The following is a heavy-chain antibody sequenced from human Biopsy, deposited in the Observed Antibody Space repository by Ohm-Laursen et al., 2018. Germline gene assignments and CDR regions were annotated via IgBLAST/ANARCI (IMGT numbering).Heavy chain of an antibody. CDR1: SGYISGYY. Sequence: TLSLTCTVSSGYISGYYWTWIRQAPGKGLEFIGYVYSSGSTNYNPSLKSRATISLDTSRNQVSLRLSSVTAADTAVYYCARGIAVVRSLDVWGQGTTVAVSS. CDR2: VYSSGST. J-gene: IGHJ6*02. CDR3: ARGIAVVRSLDV. V-gene: IGHV4-59*08. D-gene: IGHD5-18*01.